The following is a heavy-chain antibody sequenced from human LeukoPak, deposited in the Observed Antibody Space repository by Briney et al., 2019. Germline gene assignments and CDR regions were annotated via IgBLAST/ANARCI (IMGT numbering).Heavy chain of an antibody. D-gene: IGHD2-2*01. J-gene: IGHJ4*02. CDR2: INPNSGGT. Sequence: GASVKVSCKASGYTFTGYYMHWVRQPPGQGLEWMGWINPNSGGTNYAQKFQGRVTMTRDTSISTAYMELSRLRSDDTAVYYCARDDGVVPAAIDYWGQGTLVTVSS. V-gene: IGHV1-2*02. CDR1: GYTFTGYY. CDR3: ARDDGVVPAAIDY.